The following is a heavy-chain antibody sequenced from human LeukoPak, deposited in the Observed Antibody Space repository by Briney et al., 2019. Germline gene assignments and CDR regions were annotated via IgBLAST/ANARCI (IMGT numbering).Heavy chain of an antibody. CDR3: ARSQSYYDFWSGYYTGTGAFDY. Sequence: PSETLSLTCAVYGGSFSGYYWGWIRQPPGKGLEWIGEINHSGSTNYNPSLKSRVTISVDTSKNQFSLKLSSVTAADTAVYYCARSQSYYDFWSGYYTGTGAFDYWGQGTLVTVSS. D-gene: IGHD3-3*01. CDR2: INHSGST. CDR1: GGSFSGYY. J-gene: IGHJ4*02. V-gene: IGHV4-34*01.